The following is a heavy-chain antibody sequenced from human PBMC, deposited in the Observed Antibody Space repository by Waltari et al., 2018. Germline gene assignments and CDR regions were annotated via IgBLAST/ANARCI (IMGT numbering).Heavy chain of an antibody. CDR3: ASHYYDSSGTGY. CDR1: GFTFDDYA. V-gene: IGHV3-9*01. D-gene: IGHD3-22*01. J-gene: IGHJ4*02. CDR2: IRWNSGSI. Sequence: EVQLVESGGGLVQPGRSLRLSCAASGFTFDDYAMHWVRQAPGKGLEGVSGIRWNSGSIGYADSVKGRFTISRDNAKNSLYLQMNSLRAEDTAVYYCASHYYDSSGTGYWGQGTLVTVSS.